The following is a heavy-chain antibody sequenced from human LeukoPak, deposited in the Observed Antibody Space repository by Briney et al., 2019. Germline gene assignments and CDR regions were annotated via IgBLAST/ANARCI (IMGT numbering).Heavy chain of an antibody. V-gene: IGHV4-4*07. D-gene: IGHD3-22*01. CDR1: GGSISSYY. J-gene: IGHJ3*02. CDR2: IYTSGST. Sequence: NPSETLSLTCTVSGGSISSYYWSWIRQPAGKGLEWIGRIYTSGSTNYNPSLKSRVTMSVDTSKNQFSLKLSSVTAADTAVYYCARGRLGYYYDSSRSRAFDIWGQGTMVTVSS. CDR3: ARGRLGYYYDSSRSRAFDI.